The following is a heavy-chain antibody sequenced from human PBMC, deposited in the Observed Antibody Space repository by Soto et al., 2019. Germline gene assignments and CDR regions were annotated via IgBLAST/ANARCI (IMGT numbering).Heavy chain of an antibody. CDR3: ARDRKASSGYFNYYYGMDV. V-gene: IGHV1-69*01. J-gene: IGHJ6*02. CDR2: IIPIFGTA. CDR1: GGTFSSYA. D-gene: IGHD3-22*01. Sequence: QVQLVQSGAEVKKPGSSVKVSCKASGGTFSSYAISWVRQAPGQGLEWMGGIIPIFGTANYAQKFKGRVTITADESTRTAYMELSSLRSEDTAVYYCARDRKASSGYFNYYYGMDVWGQGTTVTVSS.